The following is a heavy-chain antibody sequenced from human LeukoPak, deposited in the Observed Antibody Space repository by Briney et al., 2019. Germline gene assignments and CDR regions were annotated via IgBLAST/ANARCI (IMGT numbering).Heavy chain of an antibody. Sequence: ASVKVSCKVSGYTLAELSMHWVRQAPGKGLEWMGGFDPEDGETIYAQKFQGGVTMTEDTSTDTAYMELSSLRSEDTAVYYCATASQEWFDPWGQGTLVTVSS. CDR2: FDPEDGET. CDR3: ATASQEWFDP. J-gene: IGHJ5*02. V-gene: IGHV1-24*01. CDR1: GYTLAELS.